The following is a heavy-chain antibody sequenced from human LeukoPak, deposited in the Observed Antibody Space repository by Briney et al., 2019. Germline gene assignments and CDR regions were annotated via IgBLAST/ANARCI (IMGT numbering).Heavy chain of an antibody. CDR1: GSTFSSYA. CDR2: ISGSGGSA. D-gene: IGHD3-10*01. V-gene: IGHV3-23*01. CDR3: AITYGSGSYYRGSYFDY. Sequence: GGSLRLSCAASGSTFSSYAMSWVRQAPGKGLEWVSAISGSGGSAYYADSVKGRFTISRDNSKNTLYLQMNSLRAEDTAVYYCAITYGSGSYYRGSYFDYWGQGTLVTVSS. J-gene: IGHJ4*02.